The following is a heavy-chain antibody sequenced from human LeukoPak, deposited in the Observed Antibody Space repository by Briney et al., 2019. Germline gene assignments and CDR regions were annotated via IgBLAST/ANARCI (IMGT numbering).Heavy chain of an antibody. J-gene: IGHJ4*02. CDR3: ARSLWGRGYSGYEDFDY. Sequence: GGSLRLSCAASGFTFSSYSMNWVRQAPGKGLEWVSSISSSSSYIYYADSVKGRFTISRDNAKNSLYLQMNSLRAEDTAVYYCARSLWGRGYSGYEDFDYWGQGTLVTVS. CDR1: GFTFSSYS. V-gene: IGHV3-21*01. D-gene: IGHD5-12*01. CDR2: ISSSSSYI.